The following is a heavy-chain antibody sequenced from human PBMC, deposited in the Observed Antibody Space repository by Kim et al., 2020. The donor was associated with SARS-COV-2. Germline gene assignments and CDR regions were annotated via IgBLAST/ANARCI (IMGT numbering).Heavy chain of an antibody. J-gene: IGHJ4*02. CDR1: GGSISSSSYY. Sequence: SETLSLTCTVSGGSISSSSYYWGWIRQPPGKGLEWIGSIYYSGSTYYNPSLKSRVTISVDTSKNQFSLKLSSVTAADTAVYYCARAPGGYYFDYWGQGTLVTVSS. V-gene: IGHV4-39*07. CDR3: ARAPGGYYFDY. CDR2: IYYSGST. D-gene: IGHD3-10*01.